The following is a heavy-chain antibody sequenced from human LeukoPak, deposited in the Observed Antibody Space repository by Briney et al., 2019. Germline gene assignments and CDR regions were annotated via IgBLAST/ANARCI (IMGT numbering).Heavy chain of an antibody. CDR2: ISYDGSNK. Sequence: GGSLRLSCAASGFTFSSYAMHWVRQAPGKGLEWVAVISYDGSNKHYADSVKGRFTISRDNSKNTLYLQMNSLRAEDTAVYYCARDVLPDYDFWSGPSDYWGQGTLVTVSS. V-gene: IGHV3-30-3*01. D-gene: IGHD3-3*01. CDR3: ARDVLPDYDFWSGPSDY. CDR1: GFTFSSYA. J-gene: IGHJ4*02.